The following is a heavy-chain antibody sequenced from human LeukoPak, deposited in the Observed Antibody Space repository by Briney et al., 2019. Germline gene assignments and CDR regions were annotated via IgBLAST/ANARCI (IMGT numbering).Heavy chain of an antibody. CDR2: ISSSSSYI. J-gene: IGHJ6*02. D-gene: IGHD2-2*02. CDR3: ARHCSSTSCYMRVSYYYYGMDV. Sequence: GGSLRLSCAASGFTFSSYSMNWVRQAPGKGLEWVSSISSSSSYIYYADSVKGRFTISRDNAKNSLYLQMNSLRAEDTAVYYCARHCSSTSCYMRVSYYYYGMDVWGQGTTVTVSS. CDR1: GFTFSSYS. V-gene: IGHV3-21*01.